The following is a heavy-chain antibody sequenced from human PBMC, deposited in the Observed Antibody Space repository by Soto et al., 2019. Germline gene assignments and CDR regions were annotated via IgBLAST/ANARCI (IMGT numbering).Heavy chain of an antibody. CDR3: TKSRRSVLMVYGFGGMDV. Sequence: QPGGSLRFSCAASGFVFSDYAMSWVRQAPGKGLEWVSSISGSGDGTYYGDSVKGRFTLSRDTSQKTLYLQMNNLRGEDTAVYFCTKSRRSVLMVYGFGGMDVWGRGTTVTVSS. CDR1: GFVFSDYA. D-gene: IGHD2-8*01. J-gene: IGHJ6*02. CDR2: ISGSGDGT. V-gene: IGHV3-23*01.